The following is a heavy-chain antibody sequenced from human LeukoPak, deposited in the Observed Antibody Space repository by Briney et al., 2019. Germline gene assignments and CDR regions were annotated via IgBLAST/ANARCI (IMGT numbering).Heavy chain of an antibody. D-gene: IGHD6-6*01. Sequence: SETLSLTCSVSVGSISTYYWSWIRQPPGKELEWIGYIDYSGSTNYNPSLKSRVTISVDTSKNQFSLKLSSVTAADTAVYYCARDNVGDSSSSAFDYWGQGTLVTVSS. CDR2: IDYSGST. CDR1: VGSISTYY. J-gene: IGHJ4*02. CDR3: ARDNVGDSSSSAFDY. V-gene: IGHV4-59*12.